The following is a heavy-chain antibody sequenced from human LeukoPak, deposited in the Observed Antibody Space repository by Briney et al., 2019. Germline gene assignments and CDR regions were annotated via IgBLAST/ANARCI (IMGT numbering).Heavy chain of an antibody. CDR2: IYYSGST. V-gene: IGHV4-39*01. CDR3: ARQGPLDSSGWPFDI. Sequence: SETLSLTCTVSGGSISSSSYYWGWIRQPPGKGLEWIGSIYYSGSTYYNPSLKSRVTISVDTSKNQFSLKLSSVTAADTAVYYCARQGPLDSSGWPFDIWGQGTMVTVSS. D-gene: IGHD6-19*01. J-gene: IGHJ3*02. CDR1: GGSISSSSYY.